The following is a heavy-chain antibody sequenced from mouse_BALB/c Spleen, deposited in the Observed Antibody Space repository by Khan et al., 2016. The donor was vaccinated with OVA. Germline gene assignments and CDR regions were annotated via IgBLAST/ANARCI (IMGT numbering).Heavy chain of an antibody. D-gene: IGHD1-1*01. V-gene: IGHV5-6*01. Sequence: EVELVESGGDLVKPGGSLKLSCAASGFTFSTYGMSWVRQTPDKRLEWVATISSGGSYTYYLDSVKGRFTISRDNAKNTLYLQMSSLKSEDTAMYYCARLAYYYNCEGFAYWGQGTLVTVSA. CDR3: ARLAYYYNCEGFAY. CDR2: ISSGGSYT. J-gene: IGHJ3*01. CDR1: GFTFSTYG.